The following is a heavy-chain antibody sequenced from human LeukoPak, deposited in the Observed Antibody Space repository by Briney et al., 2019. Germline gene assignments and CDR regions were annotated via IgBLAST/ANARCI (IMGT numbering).Heavy chain of an antibody. V-gene: IGHV4-59*01. CDR1: GFTFSSYA. Sequence: GSLRLSCAASGFTFSSYAMSWVRQAPGKGLEWLGYIYYSGGTNYNPSLRSRVTISIDTSKNQFSLRLNSVTAADTAVYYCASQSYGTSVSYWGQGTLVTVSS. D-gene: IGHD2-2*01. J-gene: IGHJ4*02. CDR2: IYYSGGT. CDR3: ASQSYGTSVSY.